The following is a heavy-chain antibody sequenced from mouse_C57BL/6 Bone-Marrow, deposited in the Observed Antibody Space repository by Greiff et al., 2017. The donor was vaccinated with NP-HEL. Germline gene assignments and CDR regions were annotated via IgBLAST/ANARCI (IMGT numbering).Heavy chain of an antibody. CDR2: IDPSDSYT. V-gene: IGHV1-59*01. J-gene: IGHJ1*03. CDR1: GYTFTSYW. CDR3: ARSGYYGSSYVESWYFDV. D-gene: IGHD1-1*01. Sequence: QVQLQQPGAELVRPGTSVKLSCKASGYTFTSYWMHWVKQRPGQGLEWIGVIDPSDSYTNYNQKFKGKATLTVDTSSSTAYMQLSSLTSEDSAVYYCARSGYYGSSYVESWYFDVWGTGTTVTVSS.